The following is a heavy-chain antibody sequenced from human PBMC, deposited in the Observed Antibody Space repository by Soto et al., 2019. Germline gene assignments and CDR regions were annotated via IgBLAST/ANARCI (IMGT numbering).Heavy chain of an antibody. V-gene: IGHV4-59*01. CDR3: ARRLTLGSFDH. Sequence: QVHLQESGPGLVKPSETLSLTCNVSGVSMTGYHWNWIRQPPGKTLEWIGFVYHTGSVSYNPSLKGRSSISVDRSKNQFSLRLTSLTAADTAVYYCARRLTLGSFDHWGQGTLVTVSS. J-gene: IGHJ5*02. CDR1: GVSMTGYH. CDR2: VYHTGSV. D-gene: IGHD3-10*01.